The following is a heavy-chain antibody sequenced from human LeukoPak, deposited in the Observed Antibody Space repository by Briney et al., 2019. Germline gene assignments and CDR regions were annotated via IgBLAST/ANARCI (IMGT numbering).Heavy chain of an antibody. J-gene: IGHJ6*03. Sequence: SETLSLTCTVSGGSISSYYWSWIRQPPGKGLEWIGYIYYSGSTNYNPSLKSRVTISVDTSKNQFSLKLSSVTAADTAVYYCARVRRYCSGGSCYRGFYMDVWGKGTTVTVSS. D-gene: IGHD2-15*01. V-gene: IGHV4-59*12. CDR3: ARVRRYCSGGSCYRGFYMDV. CDR1: GGSISSYY. CDR2: IYYSGST.